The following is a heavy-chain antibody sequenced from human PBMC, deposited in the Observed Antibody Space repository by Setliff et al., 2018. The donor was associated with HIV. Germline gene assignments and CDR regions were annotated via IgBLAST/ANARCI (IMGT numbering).Heavy chain of an antibody. J-gene: IGHJ4*02. CDR1: GGSISRGDYY. CDR3: ARGFRSGWHFDS. D-gene: IGHD6-19*01. V-gene: IGHV4-30-4*08. Sequence: SETLSLTCTVSGGSISRGDYYWSWIRQPPGKGLEWIGYIYYSGSTYYNPSLKSRLTISVDTSKNQFSLKMSSVTAADTAVYYCARGFRSGWHFDSWGQGTLVTVSS. CDR2: IYYSGST.